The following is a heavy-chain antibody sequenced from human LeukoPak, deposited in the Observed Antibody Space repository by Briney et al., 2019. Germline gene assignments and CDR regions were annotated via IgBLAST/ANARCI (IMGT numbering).Heavy chain of an antibody. V-gene: IGHV3-21*01. CDR3: ARGGSGSYLALTRY. CDR2: ISSSSSYI. CDR1: GFTFSSYS. D-gene: IGHD1-26*01. J-gene: IGHJ4*02. Sequence: GGSLRLSXAASGFTFSSYSMNWVRQAPGKGLEWVSSISSSSSYIYYADSVKGRFTISRDNAKNSLYLQMNSLRAEDTAVYYCARGGSGSYLALTRYWGQGTLVTVSS.